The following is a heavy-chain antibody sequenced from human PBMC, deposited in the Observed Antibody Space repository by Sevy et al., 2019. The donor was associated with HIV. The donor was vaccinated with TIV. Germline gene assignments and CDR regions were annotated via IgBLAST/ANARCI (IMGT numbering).Heavy chain of an antibody. CDR1: GFTFNKYS. D-gene: IGHD2-8*01. V-gene: IGHV3-23*01. CDR2: LSFGCGQI. J-gene: IGHJ4*02. Sequence: GGSLRLSCVASGFTFNKYSMSWVRQAPGKGLERVSTLSFGCGQINYADSVKGRFTISRDDSKNTLYLQMNSLRAEDTXXXXCAREGCTRPHDFWGQGTLVTVSS. CDR3: AREGCTRPHDF.